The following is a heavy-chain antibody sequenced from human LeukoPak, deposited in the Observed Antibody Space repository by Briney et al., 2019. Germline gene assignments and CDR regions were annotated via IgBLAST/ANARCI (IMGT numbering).Heavy chain of an antibody. CDR1: GFTFSSYD. D-gene: IGHD6-13*01. CDR2: IWYDGSSK. CDR3: ARVHSSSWAYFDN. V-gene: IGHV3-33*01. J-gene: IGHJ4*02. Sequence: GGSLRLSCAASGFTFSSYDMHWVRQAPAKGLEWVAVIWYDGSSKYYADSVKGRFTISRDNSKNTLHLQMDSLRAEDTAVYYCARVHSSSWAYFDNWGQGTLVTVSS.